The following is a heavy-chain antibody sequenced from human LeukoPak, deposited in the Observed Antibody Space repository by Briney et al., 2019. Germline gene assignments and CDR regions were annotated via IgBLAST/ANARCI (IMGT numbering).Heavy chain of an antibody. D-gene: IGHD6-19*01. Sequence: SETLSLTCTFSGGSISSYYWSWIRQPPGKGLEWIGYIFYSGSTNYNPSLKSRVTISVDTSKNQFSLKVSSVTAADTAVYYCARRSSSGWVDYWGQGTLVTVSS. CDR1: GGSISSYY. J-gene: IGHJ4*02. CDR3: ARRSSSGWVDY. V-gene: IGHV4-59*08. CDR2: IFYSGST.